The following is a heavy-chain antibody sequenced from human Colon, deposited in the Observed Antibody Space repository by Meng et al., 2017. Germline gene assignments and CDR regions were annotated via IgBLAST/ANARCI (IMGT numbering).Heavy chain of an antibody. CDR3: ARNSAAGVDY. CDR1: GGSIRSTNDY. CDR2: FYYSGTT. D-gene: IGHD6-13*01. J-gene: IGHJ4*02. Sequence: QLQLQESCPRLVKPSETLSLTCTVSGGSIRSTNDYWGWIRQPPGKGLEWIGSFYYSGTTNYNPSLKSRVTISVDKSKNQFSLKLSSVTAADTAVYYCARNSAAGVDYWGQGTLVTVSS. V-gene: IGHV4-39*07.